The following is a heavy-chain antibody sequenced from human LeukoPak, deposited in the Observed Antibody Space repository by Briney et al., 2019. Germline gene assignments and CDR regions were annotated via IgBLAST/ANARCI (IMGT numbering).Heavy chain of an antibody. CDR2: IYLGGSP. Sequence: PSETLSLTCTVSGDSISAYYWSWIRQPPGKGLEWIGYIYLGGSPNYNPSLKSRVTISVDTSRNQFSLKLSSVTAADTAVYYCARTVLEYATSSVHGRVDPWGQGTVVTVSS. CDR3: ARTVLEYATSSVHGRVDP. CDR1: GDSISAYY. D-gene: IGHD6-6*01. J-gene: IGHJ5*02. V-gene: IGHV4-4*09.